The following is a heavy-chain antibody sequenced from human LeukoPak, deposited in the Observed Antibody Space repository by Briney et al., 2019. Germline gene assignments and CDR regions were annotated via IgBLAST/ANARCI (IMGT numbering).Heavy chain of an antibody. V-gene: IGHV7-4-1*02. Sequence: ASVKVSCKASGYTFTSYAMNWVRQAPGQGLGWMGWIDTNTGNPTYAQGFTGRFVFSLDTSVSTAYLQISSLKAEDTAVYYCARDNCSGGSCYDYYFDYWGQGTLVTVSS. CDR3: ARDNCSGGSCYDYYFDY. J-gene: IGHJ4*02. CDR1: GYTFTSYA. CDR2: IDTNTGNP. D-gene: IGHD2-15*01.